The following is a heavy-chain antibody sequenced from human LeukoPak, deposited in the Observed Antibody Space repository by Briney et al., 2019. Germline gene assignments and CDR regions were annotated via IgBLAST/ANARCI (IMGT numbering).Heavy chain of an antibody. Sequence: GGSLRLSCAASGFTFSVFWMSWVRQAPGKGLEWVANIKQDGSEKYYVDSVKGRFTISRDNDNNSMYLQINSLRAEDTAVYYCARYHGGYFAYWSQGTLVTVSS. V-gene: IGHV3-7*01. CDR1: GFTFSVFW. D-gene: IGHD2-15*01. CDR2: IKQDGSEK. CDR3: ARYHGGYFAY. J-gene: IGHJ4*02.